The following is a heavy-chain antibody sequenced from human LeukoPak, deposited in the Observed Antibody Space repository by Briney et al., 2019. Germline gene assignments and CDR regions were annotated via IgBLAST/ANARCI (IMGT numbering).Heavy chain of an antibody. CDR2: ISGSGGST. CDR1: GFTVSSNY. D-gene: IGHD6-13*01. CDR3: AKRELASSYNWFDP. Sequence: GGSLRLSCAASGFTVSSNYMSWVRQAPGKGLEWVSAISGSGGSTYYADSVKGRFTISRDNSKNTLYLQMNSLRAEDTAVYYCAKRELASSYNWFDPWGQGTLVTVSS. V-gene: IGHV3-23*01. J-gene: IGHJ5*02.